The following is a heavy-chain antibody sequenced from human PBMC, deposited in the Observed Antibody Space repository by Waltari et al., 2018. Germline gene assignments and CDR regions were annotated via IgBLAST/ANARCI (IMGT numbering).Heavy chain of an antibody. J-gene: IGHJ4*02. D-gene: IGHD2-2*01. CDR1: GGSISSSSYY. Sequence: QLQLQESGPGLVKPSETLSLTCTVSGGSISSSSYYWGWIRQPPGKGLEWIGSIYYSGSTYYNPSLKSRVTISVDTSKNQFSLKLSSVTAADTAVYYCAIVVVPAARGHFDYWGQGTLVTVSS. V-gene: IGHV4-39*07. CDR2: IYYSGST. CDR3: AIVVVPAARGHFDY.